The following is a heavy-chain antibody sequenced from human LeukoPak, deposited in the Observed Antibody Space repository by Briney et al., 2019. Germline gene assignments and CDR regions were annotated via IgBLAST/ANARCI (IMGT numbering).Heavy chain of an antibody. J-gene: IGHJ4*02. CDR1: GGSFSGYY. D-gene: IGHD6-19*01. Sequence: PSETLSLTCAVYGGSFSGYYWSWIRQPPGKGLEWIGEINHSGSTNYNPSLKSRVTISVDKSKNQFSLKLSSVTAADTAVYYCARQSGWYDYWGQGTLVTVSS. CDR2: INHSGST. CDR3: ARQSGWYDY. V-gene: IGHV4-34*01.